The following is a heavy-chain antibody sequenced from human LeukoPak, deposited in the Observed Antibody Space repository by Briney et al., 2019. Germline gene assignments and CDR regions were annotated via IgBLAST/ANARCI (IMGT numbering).Heavy chain of an antibody. D-gene: IGHD6-6*01. CDR2: IYYSGST. J-gene: IGHJ4*02. CDR3: ARNIRSSPYYFDY. CDR1: GVSISNYY. V-gene: IGHV4-59*01. Sequence: SETLSLTCTVSGVSISNYYWSWIRHPPGKGLEWIGYIYYSGSTNYNPSLKSRVTISVDTSKNQFSLKLSSVTAADTAVYYCARNIRSSPYYFDYWGQGTPVTVSS.